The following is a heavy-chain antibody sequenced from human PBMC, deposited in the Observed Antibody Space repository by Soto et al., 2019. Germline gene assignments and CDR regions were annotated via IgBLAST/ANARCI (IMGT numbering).Heavy chain of an antibody. Sequence: QMQLVQSGAEVKRPGASVRVSCKSSGYTFTSFYIHWVRQAPGQGLEWMGIINPSGGITNFAQRLQRRVPMTRDMSTNTHYMERSSVKSDDTAVYYCASSPAFSSSWYGITPDPSHGMDVWGQGTTVTVS. V-gene: IGHV1-46*01. CDR1: GYTFTSFY. D-gene: IGHD6-13*01. J-gene: IGHJ6*02. CDR3: ASSPAFSSSWYGITPDPSHGMDV. CDR2: INPSGGIT.